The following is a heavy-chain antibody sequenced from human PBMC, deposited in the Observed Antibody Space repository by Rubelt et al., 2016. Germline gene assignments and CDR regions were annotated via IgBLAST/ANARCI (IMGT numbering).Heavy chain of an antibody. CDR2: IHGGGHGS. CDR3: AKDSISGDGIWLFDN. V-gene: IGHV3-23*03. CDR1: GFTFSNYA. Sequence: DLVQLGGSLRLSCAASGFTFSNYAMGWVRQAPGKGLEWVSSIHGGGHGSFYADSVKGRFTISRDDSKNTLYLQMNSLRVEDTAVYSCAKDSISGDGIWLFDNWGQGTQVTVSS. J-gene: IGHJ4*02. D-gene: IGHD7-27*01.